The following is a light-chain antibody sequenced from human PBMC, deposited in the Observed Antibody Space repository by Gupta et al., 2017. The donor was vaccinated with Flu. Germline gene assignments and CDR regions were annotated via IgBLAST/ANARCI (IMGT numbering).Light chain of an antibody. CDR2: DAS. Sequence: EIVLTQSPGTLSLSPGERATLSCRASQSVSSNFLAWYQHKPGQAPRLLISDASDRASGIPDRFSGSGSGTDFTLTISRLEPEDFAVYYCQQYASSPTWTFGQGTKVEIK. CDR3: QQYASSPTWT. CDR1: QSVSSNF. J-gene: IGKJ1*01. V-gene: IGKV3-20*01.